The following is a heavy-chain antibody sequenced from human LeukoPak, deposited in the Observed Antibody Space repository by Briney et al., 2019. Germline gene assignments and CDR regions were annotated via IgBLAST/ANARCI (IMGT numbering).Heavy chain of an antibody. V-gene: IGHV3-23*01. D-gene: IGHD6-6*01. Sequence: GGSLRLSCAASRFSFSAYPMGWVRRAPGKGLEWVSGISASGDVTFHADPVKGRFTISRDNAKNSLYPQMNSLRAEDTAVYYCARDWYSSSGDYWGQGTLVTVSS. CDR3: ARDWYSSSGDY. CDR2: ISASGDVT. J-gene: IGHJ4*02. CDR1: RFSFSAYP.